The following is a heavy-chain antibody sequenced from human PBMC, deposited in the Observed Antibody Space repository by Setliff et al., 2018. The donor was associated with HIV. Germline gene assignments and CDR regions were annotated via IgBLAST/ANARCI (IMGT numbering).Heavy chain of an antibody. CDR3: ARVEGLRVRNWNDWPNASDL. J-gene: IGHJ3*01. Sequence: ASVKVSCKASGYTFTSYFIQWVRQAPGQGLEWMGIIYPSGGSTTYAPKFQGRVTMTRDTSTSTVYMDLSGLRSDDTAVYYCARVEGLRVRNWNDWPNASDLWGQGTMVTVSS. CDR2: IYPSGGST. CDR1: GYTFTSYF. D-gene: IGHD1-1*01. V-gene: IGHV1-46*01.